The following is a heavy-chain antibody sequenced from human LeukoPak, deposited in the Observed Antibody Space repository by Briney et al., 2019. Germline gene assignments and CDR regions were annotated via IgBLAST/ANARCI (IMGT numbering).Heavy chain of an antibody. Sequence: GGSLRLSCAASGFTFSSYAMSWVRQAPGKGLEWVSGLTGSGGNTYYADSVKGRFTISGDNSKNTLSPQMNSLRAEDAAVYYCVKFRGIQHYNYHMDVWGKGTTVTVSS. CDR3: VKFRGIQHYNYHMDV. J-gene: IGHJ6*03. V-gene: IGHV3-23*01. D-gene: IGHD3-10*01. CDR1: GFTFSSYA. CDR2: LTGSGGNT.